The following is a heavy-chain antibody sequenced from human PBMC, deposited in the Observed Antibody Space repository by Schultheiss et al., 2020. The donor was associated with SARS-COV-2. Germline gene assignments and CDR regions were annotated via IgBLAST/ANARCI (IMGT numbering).Heavy chain of an antibody. CDR1: GGSFSGYY. Sequence: SETLSLTCAVYGGSFSGYYWSWIRQHPGKGLEWIGYIYYSGSTYYNPSLKSRVTISVDTSKNQFSLKLSSVTAADTAVYYCARGLLSRYFDLWGRGTLVTVSS. CDR3: ARGLLSRYFDL. J-gene: IGHJ2*01. V-gene: IGHV4-31*11. CDR2: IYYSGST.